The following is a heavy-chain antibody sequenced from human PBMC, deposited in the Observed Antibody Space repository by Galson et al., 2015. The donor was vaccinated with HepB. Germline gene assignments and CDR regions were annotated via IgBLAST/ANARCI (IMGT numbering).Heavy chain of an antibody. CDR3: ARDAIAVAGPYYFDY. CDR1: GFTFSSYS. D-gene: IGHD6-19*01. CDR2: ISSSSSTI. Sequence: SLRLSCAASGFTFSSYSMNWVRQAPGKGLEWVSYISSSSSTIYYADSVKGRFTISRDNAKNSLYLQMNSLRDEDTAVYYCARDAIAVAGPYYFDYWGQGTLVTVSS. J-gene: IGHJ4*02. V-gene: IGHV3-48*02.